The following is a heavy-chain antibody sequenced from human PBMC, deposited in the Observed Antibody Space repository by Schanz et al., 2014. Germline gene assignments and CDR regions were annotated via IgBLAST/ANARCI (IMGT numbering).Heavy chain of an antibody. Sequence: VQLEQSGAEVKKPGSSVKVSCKASGGTFSTYTISWVRQAPGQGLEWMGRIIPILGIANYAQKFQGRVTITADKSTFTAYMELTSLRSEDTAVYYCARDRLECGAECYSVEVFEIWGQGTLVIVSS. J-gene: IGHJ4*02. CDR2: IIPILGIA. CDR3: ARDRLECGAECYSVEVFEI. CDR1: GGTFSTYT. D-gene: IGHD2-21*01. V-gene: IGHV1-69*08.